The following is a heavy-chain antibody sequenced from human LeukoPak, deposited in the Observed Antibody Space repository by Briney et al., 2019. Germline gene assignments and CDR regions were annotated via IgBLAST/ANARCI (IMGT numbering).Heavy chain of an antibody. J-gene: IGHJ4*02. CDR3: ARDLVGARVY. V-gene: IGHV3-74*01. D-gene: IGHD1-26*01. CDR1: GFTFSNYW. CDR2: INSDGNIT. Sequence: PGGSLRLSSAAPGFTFSNYWMHWVRQVPGKGRVWVSRINSDGNITTYTDSVKGRFTISRDKAKNTVYLLMESLRVEDTAVYYCARDLVGARVYWGQGTLVTVSS.